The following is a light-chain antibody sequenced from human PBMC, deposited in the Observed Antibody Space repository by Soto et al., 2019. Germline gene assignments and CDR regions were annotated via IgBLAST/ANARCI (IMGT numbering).Light chain of an antibody. V-gene: IGKV1-5*01. J-gene: IGKJ1*01. CDR1: RSISSW. Sequence: DIQMTQSPSTLSASVGDRVTITCRASRSISSWLAWYQQKPGKAPKLLIYDASSLESGVPSRFSGSGSGTEFTLTISSLQPDDFATYYCQQYNSSPWTFGQGTKVDIK. CDR2: DAS. CDR3: QQYNSSPWT.